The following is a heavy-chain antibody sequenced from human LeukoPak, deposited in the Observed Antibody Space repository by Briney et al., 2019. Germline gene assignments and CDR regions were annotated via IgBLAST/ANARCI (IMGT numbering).Heavy chain of an antibody. CDR1: GYSFTSYW. CDR3: ARSQSPRPDYDAFDI. Sequence: GESLKISCKGSGYSFTSYWIGWVRQMPGKGLEWMGIIYPGDSDTRYSPSFQGQVTISADKSISTAYLQWSSLKASDTAMYYCARSQSPRPDYDAFDIWGQGTMVTVSS. J-gene: IGHJ3*02. D-gene: IGHD6-6*01. V-gene: IGHV5-51*01. CDR2: IYPGDSDT.